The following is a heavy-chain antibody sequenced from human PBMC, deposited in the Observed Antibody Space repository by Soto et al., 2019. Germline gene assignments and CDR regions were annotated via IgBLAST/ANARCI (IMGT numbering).Heavy chain of an antibody. Sequence: SETLSLTCTVSGGSISSSSSYWSWIRQPPEKGLEWIGYISYSGSTNYNPSLSSRVTISADTSKNQFSLRLSSVTAADTAMYYCARVRVAVAGLDYWGQGILVTVS. CDR1: GGSISSSSSY. V-gene: IGHV4-61*01. CDR3: ARVRVAVAGLDY. J-gene: IGHJ4*02. CDR2: ISYSGST. D-gene: IGHD6-19*01.